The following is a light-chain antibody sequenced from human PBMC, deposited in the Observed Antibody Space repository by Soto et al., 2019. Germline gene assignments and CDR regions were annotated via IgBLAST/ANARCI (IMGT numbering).Light chain of an antibody. Sequence: QSVLTQPASVSGSPGQWITISCTGTSSDVGGYNYVSWYQQHPGKAPKLMIYDVSNRPSGVSNRFSGSKSGNTASLTISGLQAEDEADYYCSSYTSSGTRVFGTGTKVTVL. CDR2: DVS. CDR1: SSDVGGYNY. CDR3: SSYTSSGTRV. V-gene: IGLV2-14*01. J-gene: IGLJ1*01.